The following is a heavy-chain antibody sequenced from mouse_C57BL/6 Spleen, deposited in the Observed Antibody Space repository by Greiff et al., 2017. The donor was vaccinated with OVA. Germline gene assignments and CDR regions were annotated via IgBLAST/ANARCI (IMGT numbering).Heavy chain of an antibody. CDR1: GFSLTSYG. CDR3: AKTAQASHYYAMDY. D-gene: IGHD3-2*02. CDR2: IWRGGST. J-gene: IGHJ4*01. Sequence: QVQLKESGPGLVQPSQSLSITCTVSGFSLTSYGVHWVRQSPGKGLAWLGVIWRGGSTDYNAAFMSRLSITKDNSKSQVFFNMNSLQADDTAIYYCAKTAQASHYYAMDYGGQGTSVTVSS. V-gene: IGHV2-5*01.